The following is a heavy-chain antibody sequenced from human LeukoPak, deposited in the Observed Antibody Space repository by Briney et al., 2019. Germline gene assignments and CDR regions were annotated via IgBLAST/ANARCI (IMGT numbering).Heavy chain of an antibody. CDR2: INHSGST. Sequence: PSETLSLTCAVYGGSFSGYYWSWIRQPPGKGLEWIGEINHSGSTNYNPSLKSRVTISVDTSKNQFSLKVTSVTAAETAVYFCARIWFGLRRLYYFDYGGQGTLVTVSS. CDR1: GGSFSGYY. J-gene: IGHJ4*02. D-gene: IGHD3-10*01. CDR3: ARIWFGLRRLYYFDY. V-gene: IGHV4-34*01.